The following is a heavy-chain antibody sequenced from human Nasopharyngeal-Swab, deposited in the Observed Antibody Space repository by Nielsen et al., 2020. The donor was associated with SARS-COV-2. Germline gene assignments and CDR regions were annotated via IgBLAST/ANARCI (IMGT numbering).Heavy chain of an antibody. CDR2: INPSGGSP. D-gene: IGHD2-2*01. V-gene: IGHV1-46*01. Sequence: ASVKVSCKTSGYTFTGYYIHWVRQAPGQGLEWMAIINPSGGSPTYAQRFQGRVTMTWDTSTGTVYMEISSLRFDDTAVYYCARDPMMCRSTSCAFDHWGQGTLVTVSS. J-gene: IGHJ4*02. CDR1: GYTFTGYY. CDR3: ARDPMMCRSTSCAFDH.